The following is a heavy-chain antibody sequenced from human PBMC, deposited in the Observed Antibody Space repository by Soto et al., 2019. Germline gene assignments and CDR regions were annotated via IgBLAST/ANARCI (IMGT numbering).Heavy chain of an antibody. D-gene: IGHD2-21*01. CDR3: ARRIPFGYGMDV. CDR1: GLTFSSYG. J-gene: IGHJ6*02. V-gene: IGHV3-64*01. Sequence: GGSLRLSCAASGLTFSSYGMHWVRQAPGKGLKYVSVITSNGGNTDYASSVKGRFTISRDNSKNTLYLQMGSLRAEDMAVYYCARRIPFGYGMDVWGQGTTVTVSS. CDR2: ITSNGGNT.